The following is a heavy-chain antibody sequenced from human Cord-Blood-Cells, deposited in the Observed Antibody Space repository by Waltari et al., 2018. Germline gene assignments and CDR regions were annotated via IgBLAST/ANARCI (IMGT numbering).Heavy chain of an antibody. CDR2: SCPGTSDT. Sequence: EVQLVQSGAEVKKPGESLKISCKGSGYSFTSSWNGWVRQMPGKGLEWSGISCPGTSDTSYSPAVHGQVTISADKSISTAYLQWSSLKASDTAMYYCARQGRLEQLAGDYWGQGTLVTVSS. J-gene: IGHJ4*02. D-gene: IGHD6-6*01. CDR3: ARQGRLEQLAGDY. V-gene: IGHV5-51*01. CDR1: GYSFTSSW.